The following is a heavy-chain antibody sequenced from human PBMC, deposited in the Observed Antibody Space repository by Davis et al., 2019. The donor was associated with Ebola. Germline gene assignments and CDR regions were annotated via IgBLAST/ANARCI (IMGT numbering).Heavy chain of an antibody. Sequence: AASVKVSCKASAYTFRMYGITWVRQAPGQGLEWMGMINPNDGRTIYAQKFQGRVTVTRDTSTTTVYMDLSSLRSEDTALYYCTTPGGQDSGYDVFDIWGQGTMVTVSS. J-gene: IGHJ3*02. V-gene: IGHV1-46*03. CDR1: AYTFRMYG. CDR2: INPNDGRT. D-gene: IGHD5-12*01. CDR3: TTPGGQDSGYDVFDI.